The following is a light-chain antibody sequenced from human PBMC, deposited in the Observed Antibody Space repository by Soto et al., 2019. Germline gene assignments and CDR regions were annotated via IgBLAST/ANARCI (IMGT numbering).Light chain of an antibody. CDR1: ENVRTF. CDR2: GAS. Sequence: TQSPATLSLSPGERATLSCRASENVRTFVDWYQQKPGQAPRLLIYGASTRATGIPARFSGSGSGTEFTLTISSLQSEDFTVYYCQQYNNWPLTFGGGTMVDIK. CDR3: QQYNNWPLT. J-gene: IGKJ4*01. V-gene: IGKV3-15*01.